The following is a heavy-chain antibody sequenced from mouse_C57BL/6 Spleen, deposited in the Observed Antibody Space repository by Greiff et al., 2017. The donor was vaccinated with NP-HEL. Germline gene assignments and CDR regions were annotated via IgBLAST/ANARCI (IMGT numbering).Heavy chain of an antibody. Sequence: DVKLQESGPELVKPGASVKISCKASGYSFTGYYMHWVKQSHGNILDWIGYIYPYNGVSSYNQKFKGKATLTVDKSSSTAYMELRSLTSEDSAVYYCARGGYGKDWYFDVWGTGTTVTVSS. CDR2: IYPYNGVS. CDR1: GYSFTGYY. CDR3: ARGGYGKDWYFDV. V-gene: IGHV1-31*01. D-gene: IGHD2-2*01. J-gene: IGHJ1*03.